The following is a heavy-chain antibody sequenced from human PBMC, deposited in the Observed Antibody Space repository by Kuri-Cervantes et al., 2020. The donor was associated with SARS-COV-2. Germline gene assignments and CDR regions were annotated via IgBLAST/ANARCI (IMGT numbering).Heavy chain of an antibody. Sequence: ASVKVSCKASGYTFTNSDINWVRQATGQGLEWMGWMNPNSGNTGYAQKFQGRVTMTKNTSVNTAYMELSSLRSEDPAVYYWGRGGWGRPYSDTIFGVVQRQRYYYYYMDVWGKGTTVTVSS. CDR3: GRGGWGRPYSDTIFGVVQRQRYYYYYMDV. J-gene: IGHJ6*03. CDR2: MNPNSGNT. D-gene: IGHD3-3*01. V-gene: IGHV1-8*02. CDR1: GYTFTNSD.